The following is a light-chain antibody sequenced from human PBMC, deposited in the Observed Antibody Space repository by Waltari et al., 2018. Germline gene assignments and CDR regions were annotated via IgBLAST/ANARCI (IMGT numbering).Light chain of an antibody. CDR3: AAWDDSLNARL. CDR1: NSNSGNHV. J-gene: IGLJ3*02. Sequence: QSVLTQPPSASGTPGQRVTISCSGSNSNSGNHVVNWYQQVPGTAPKLPIYTNSQRPSGVPDRFSGSKSGTSASLAISGLQSDDEADYYCAAWDDSLNARLFGGGTKLTVL. CDR2: TNS. V-gene: IGLV1-44*01.